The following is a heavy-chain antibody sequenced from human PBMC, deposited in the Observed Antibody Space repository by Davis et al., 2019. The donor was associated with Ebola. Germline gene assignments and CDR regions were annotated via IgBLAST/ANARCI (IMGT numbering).Heavy chain of an antibody. CDR1: GGSISSYY. J-gene: IGHJ3*01. CDR2: IYYSGST. Sequence: PSETLSLTCTVSGGSISSYYWSWIRQPPGKGLEWIGYIYYSGSTNYNPSLKSRVTISVDTSKNQFSLKLSSVTAADTAVYYGARVSGNAFDVWGQGTVVTVSA. CDR3: ARVSGNAFDV. V-gene: IGHV4-59*12. D-gene: IGHD1-26*01.